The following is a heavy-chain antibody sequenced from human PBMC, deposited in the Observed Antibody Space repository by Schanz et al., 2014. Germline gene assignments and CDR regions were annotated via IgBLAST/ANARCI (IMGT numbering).Heavy chain of an antibody. D-gene: IGHD4-17*01. CDR2: ISGSGGST. Sequence: VQLVESGGGVVQPGRSLRLSCAASGFTFSDYYMSWIRQAPGKGLEWVSAISGSGGSTYYADSVKGRFTISRDRFQNTLYLRMSSLRAEDTAVYYCARPRFDYGEVDYWGQGTLVTVSS. CDR1: GFTFSDYY. CDR3: ARPRFDYGEVDY. J-gene: IGHJ4*02. V-gene: IGHV3-23*04.